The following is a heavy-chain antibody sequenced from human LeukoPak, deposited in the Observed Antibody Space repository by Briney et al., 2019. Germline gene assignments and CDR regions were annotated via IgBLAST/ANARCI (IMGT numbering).Heavy chain of an antibody. Sequence: PSETLSLTCTVSGASISGTDYYWTWTRRHPGEGLELLGFIHFSGTIYYNPSLRSRLIISADTAKNQMSLKLSSMTAADTAVYYCAAGGDTAKGGKYWGQGTQVTVSS. CDR3: AAGGDTAKGGKY. V-gene: IGHV4-31*03. J-gene: IGHJ4*02. CDR2: IHFSGTI. CDR1: GASISGTDYY. D-gene: IGHD5-18*01.